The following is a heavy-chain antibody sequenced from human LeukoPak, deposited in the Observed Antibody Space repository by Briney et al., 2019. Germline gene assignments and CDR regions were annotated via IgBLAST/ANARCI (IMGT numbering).Heavy chain of an antibody. V-gene: IGHV1-69*04. D-gene: IGHD3-3*01. CDR2: IIPILGIA. J-gene: IGHJ4*02. CDR3: TRDYDSEDY. CDR1: GGPFSNYT. Sequence: GASVKVSCKASGGPFSNYTVSWVRQAPGQGLEWMGRIIPILGIADYAQTFQDRVTITADKSTNTVYMELSSLRSEDTAVYYCTRDYDSEDYWGQGTLVTVSS.